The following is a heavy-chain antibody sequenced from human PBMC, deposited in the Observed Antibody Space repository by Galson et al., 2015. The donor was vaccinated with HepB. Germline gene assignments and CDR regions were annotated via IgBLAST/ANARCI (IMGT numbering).Heavy chain of an antibody. CDR1: GDSIRSYY. CDR3: AKKGVGKDGWFDP. Sequence: ETLSLTCTVSGDSIRSYYWSWIRQPPGRGLEWIGHVYDGGNTNYRPSLRSRVTISLDPSKNQFSLKLNSVTAADTAVYYCAKKGVGKDGWFDPWGQGTLVTVSS. V-gene: IGHV4-59*08. CDR2: VYDGGNT. J-gene: IGHJ5*02. D-gene: IGHD1-26*01.